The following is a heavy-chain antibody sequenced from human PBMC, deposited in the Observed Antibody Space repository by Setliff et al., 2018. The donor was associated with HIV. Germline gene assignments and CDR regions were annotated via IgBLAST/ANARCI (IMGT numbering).Heavy chain of an antibody. D-gene: IGHD3-22*01. CDR2: IIHSGST. CDR1: GGSFSGYY. V-gene: IGHV4-34*12. Sequence: SETLSLTCAVYGGSFSGYYWTWIRQPPGRGLEWIGEIIHSGSTYYNPSLKSRVTISVDTSKNQFSLKLSSVTAADTAVYYCARSYDSSGYYYLDAFDIWGQGTMVTVSS. J-gene: IGHJ3*02. CDR3: ARSYDSSGYYYLDAFDI.